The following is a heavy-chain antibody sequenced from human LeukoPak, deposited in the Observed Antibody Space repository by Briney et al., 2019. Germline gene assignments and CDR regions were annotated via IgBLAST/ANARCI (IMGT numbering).Heavy chain of an antibody. V-gene: IGHV3-23*01. CDR1: GFTFTTYW. CDR2: ISGSGGST. D-gene: IGHD3-10*01. CDR3: AKGVGSGSYYNGNWFDP. Sequence: GGSLRLSCAASGFTFTTYWMHWVRQAPGKGLEWVSAISGSGGSTYYADSVKGRFTISRDNSKNTLYLQMNSLRAEDTAVYYCAKGVGSGSYYNGNWFDPWGQGTLVTVSS. J-gene: IGHJ5*02.